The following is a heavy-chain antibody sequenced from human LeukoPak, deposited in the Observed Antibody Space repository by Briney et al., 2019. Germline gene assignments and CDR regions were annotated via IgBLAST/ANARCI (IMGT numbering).Heavy chain of an antibody. CDR2: IISSGSTI. D-gene: IGHD3-10*02. CDR1: GFTFSSYE. V-gene: IGHV3-48*03. CDR3: AELGITMIGGV. Sequence: PGGSLRLSCAASGFTFSSYEMNWARQAPGKGREWSSYIISSGSTIYYADYVKGRFTISRDNAKNSLYLQMNSLRAEDTAVYYCAELGITMIGGVWGKGTTVTISS. J-gene: IGHJ6*04.